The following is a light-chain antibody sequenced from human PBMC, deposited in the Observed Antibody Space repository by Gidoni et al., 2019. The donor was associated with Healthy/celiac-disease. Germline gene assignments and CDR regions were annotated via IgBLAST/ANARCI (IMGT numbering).Light chain of an antibody. CDR1: QSVSSN. Sequence: ELVMPQSPATLSVSPGERATLSCRASQSVSSNLAWYQQKPGQAPRILIYGAATRATGIPARVSGSGSGTEVTLTISSLQSEDFAVYYCQQYNNGPLTFGGGTKVEIK. V-gene: IGKV3-15*01. CDR3: QQYNNGPLT. CDR2: GAA. J-gene: IGKJ4*01.